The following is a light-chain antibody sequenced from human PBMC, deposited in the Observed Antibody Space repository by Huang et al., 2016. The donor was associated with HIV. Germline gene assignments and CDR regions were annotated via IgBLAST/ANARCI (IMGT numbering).Light chain of an antibody. CDR3: QQYNKWPRT. CDR2: GAS. Sequence: EIVMTQSPATLSVSAGERATLSCRASQSVDIDLAWYQQRPGQAPRLIIYGASARATGIPARFSGSGSGTEFTLTISSLQSEDFAVYYCQQYNKWPRTFGQGTKVKIK. V-gene: IGKV3-15*01. J-gene: IGKJ1*01. CDR1: QSVDID.